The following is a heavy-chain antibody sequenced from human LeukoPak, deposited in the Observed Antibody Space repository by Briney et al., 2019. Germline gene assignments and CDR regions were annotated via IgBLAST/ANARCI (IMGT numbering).Heavy chain of an antibody. CDR2: IRYDGSNK. Sequence: GGSLRLSCAASGFTFSSYGMHWVRQAPGKGLEWVAFIRYDGSNKYYADSVKGRFTISRDNSKNTLYLQMNSLRAEDTAVYYCAKALRITIFGVAQYYFDYWGQGTLVTVS. V-gene: IGHV3-30*02. J-gene: IGHJ4*02. D-gene: IGHD3-3*01. CDR1: GFTFSSYG. CDR3: AKALRITIFGVAQYYFDY.